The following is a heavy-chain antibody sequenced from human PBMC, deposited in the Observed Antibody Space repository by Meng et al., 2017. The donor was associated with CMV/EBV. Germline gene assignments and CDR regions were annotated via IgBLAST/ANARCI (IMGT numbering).Heavy chain of an antibody. J-gene: IGHJ4*02. V-gene: IGHV3-30*02. CDR3: AKDDPVFHY. CDR1: GFAFSSYG. Sequence: GLLLECGGRGGQPRGYLRLYWSASGFAFSSYGMHWVRHAPGKGPEWVAFIRNDESDKYYGDSVKGRFTISRDTSKNTVDLQMNSLRTEDTAVYYCAKDDPVFHYWGQGTLVTVSS. CDR2: IRNDESDK.